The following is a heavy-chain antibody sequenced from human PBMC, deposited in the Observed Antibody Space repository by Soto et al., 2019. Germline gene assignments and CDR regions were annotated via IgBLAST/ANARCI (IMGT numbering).Heavy chain of an antibody. CDR1: GYTFTDYA. D-gene: IGHD2-21*01. CDR2: IAAGNGNT. V-gene: IGHV1-3*01. J-gene: IGHJ4*02. Sequence: ASVKVSCKPSGYTFTDYAILWVRQAPGQALEWLGWIAAGNGNTRFSQKFQGRVTITRDTSATTAYMELTSLRSEDTAVYYCAKGSRMWTPDYWGQGTLVTVSS. CDR3: AKGSRMWTPDY.